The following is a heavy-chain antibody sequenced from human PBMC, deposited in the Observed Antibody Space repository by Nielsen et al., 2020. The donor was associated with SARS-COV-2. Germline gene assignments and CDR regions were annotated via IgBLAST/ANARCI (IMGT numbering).Heavy chain of an antibody. CDR2: INIDGSST. CDR3: VRGLQVPNGLAHR. J-gene: IGHJ4*02. Sequence: GESLKISCAASAFTFTTYWMHWVRQAPGKWLVWVSRINIDGSSTSYADSVKGRFTISRDNAKNTLYLQMNSLRAEDTAVYYCVRGLQVPNGLAHRWGQGTLVTVSS. CDR1: AFTFTTYW. V-gene: IGHV3-74*01. D-gene: IGHD3-16*01.